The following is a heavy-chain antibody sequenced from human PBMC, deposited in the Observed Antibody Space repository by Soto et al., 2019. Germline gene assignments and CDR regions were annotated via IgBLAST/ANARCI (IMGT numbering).Heavy chain of an antibody. CDR2: SDPPDSFT. CDR3: GRQGGDGYHIEY. D-gene: IGHD2-21*01. CDR1: GYAFSHYW. J-gene: IGHJ4*02. Sequence: SGESLKISGEGSGYAFSHYWINWVRQVSGKGLEWVGRSDPPDSFTNYSPSLQAHVSFSVDKPTSTAYVQWSSLKASDTAVYHWGRQGGDGYHIEYWGRLTLVTVSS. V-gene: IGHV5-10-1*01.